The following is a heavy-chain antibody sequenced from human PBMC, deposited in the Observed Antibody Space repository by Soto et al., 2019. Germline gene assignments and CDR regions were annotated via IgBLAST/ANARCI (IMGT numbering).Heavy chain of an antibody. J-gene: IGHJ3*02. V-gene: IGHV1-69*02. Sequence: QVQLVQSGAEVKKPGSSVKVSCKASGGTFSSYTISWVRQAPGQGREWMGRIIPILGIANYAQKFQGRVTITADKSTSTAYMELSSLRSEDTAVYYCARGPRYCSGGSCSHDAFDIWGQGTMVTVSS. CDR1: GGTFSSYT. CDR3: ARGPRYCSGGSCSHDAFDI. D-gene: IGHD2-15*01. CDR2: IIPILGIA.